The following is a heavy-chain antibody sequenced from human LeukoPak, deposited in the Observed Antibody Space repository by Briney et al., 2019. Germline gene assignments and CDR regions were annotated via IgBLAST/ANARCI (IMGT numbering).Heavy chain of an antibody. Sequence: PGGSLRLSCAPSGFTFSSYAMSWVRQAPGKGLEWVSGICDSGGSTYYADSVKGRSTISRENTKNTLYLQMNSLRAEDTGVYNCAKAEGYDILTVLDYWGQGTLVTVSS. D-gene: IGHD3-9*01. CDR3: AKAEGYDILTVLDY. CDR1: GFTFSSYA. J-gene: IGHJ4*02. V-gene: IGHV3-23*01. CDR2: ICDSGGST.